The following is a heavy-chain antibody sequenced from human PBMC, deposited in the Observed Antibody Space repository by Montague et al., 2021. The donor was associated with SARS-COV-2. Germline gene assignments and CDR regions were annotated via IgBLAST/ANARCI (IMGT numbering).Heavy chain of an antibody. Sequence: SETLSLTCSRLGSWNTGAERRWTRLNPRNMRDWYGVFDQTGKKKYNPSLKTRVTISGDTSKNQFSLRLTSVTTADTAIYYCARSGGVPMGWGQGSLVTVSS. CDR3: ARSGGVPMG. CDR2: FDQTGKK. J-gene: IGHJ4*02. D-gene: IGHD3-10*01. V-gene: IGHV4-34*01. CDR1: GSWNTGAE.